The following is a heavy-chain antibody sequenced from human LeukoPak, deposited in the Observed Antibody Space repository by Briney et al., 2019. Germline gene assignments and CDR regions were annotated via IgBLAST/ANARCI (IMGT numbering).Heavy chain of an antibody. CDR2: IWFDKNQ. V-gene: IGHV3-33*01. J-gene: IGHJ6*02. Sequence: GGSLRLTCAASGFILNDYGMHWVRQAPGKGLEWVADIWFDKNQHFADSVKGRFAISRDNSKNTVYLQINSLRAEDTAVYYCARDRHCVNGVCHSPPGMDVWGQGTTVTVSS. D-gene: IGHD2-8*01. CDR3: ARDRHCVNGVCHSPPGMDV. CDR1: GFILNDYG.